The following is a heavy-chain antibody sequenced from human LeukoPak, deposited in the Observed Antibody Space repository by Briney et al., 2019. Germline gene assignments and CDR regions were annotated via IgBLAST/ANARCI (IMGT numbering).Heavy chain of an antibody. D-gene: IGHD6-6*01. J-gene: IGHJ5*02. CDR3: ARDRGYSSSGGWFDP. CDR1: GYTFTSYG. V-gene: IGHV1-18*01. CDR2: ISAYNGNT. Sequence: PGASVKVSCKASGYTFTSYGISWVRQAPGQGLEWMGWISAYNGNTNYAQKLQGRVTMTTDTSTSTAYMELRSLRSDDTAVYYCARDRGYSSSGGWFDPWGQGTLVTVSS.